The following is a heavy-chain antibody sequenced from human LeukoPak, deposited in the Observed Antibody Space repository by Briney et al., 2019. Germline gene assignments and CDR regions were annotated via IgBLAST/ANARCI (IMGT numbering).Heavy chain of an antibody. CDR2: IYYSGST. Sequence: SQTLSLTCTVSGGSISSGGYYWSWIRQHPGKGLEWIGYIYYSGSTYYNPSLKSRVTISVDTSKNQFSLKLSSVTAADTAVYYCARVIAVAGTRFFDYWGQGTLVTVSS. CDR3: ARVIAVAGTRFFDY. D-gene: IGHD6-19*01. V-gene: IGHV4-31*03. CDR1: GGSISSGGYY. J-gene: IGHJ4*02.